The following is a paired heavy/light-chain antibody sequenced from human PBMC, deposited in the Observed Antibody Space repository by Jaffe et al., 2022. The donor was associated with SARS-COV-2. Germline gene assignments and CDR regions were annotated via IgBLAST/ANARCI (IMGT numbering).Light chain of an antibody. CDR1: QDISND. CDR3: QQSYFPPAT. J-gene: IGKJ1*01. Sequence: DIRLTQSPLSLSASVGDRVTITCRASQDISNDLNWYLQKRGEAPKLVIHTASSLHSGVPSRFSGGRSGPDFSLTITNLQTEDVGTYFCQQSYFPPATFGQGTRVEIQ. CDR2: TAS. V-gene: IGKV1-39*01.
Heavy chain of an antibody. CDR2: IYHTGYT. CDR1: GASIASNSFF. D-gene: IGHD3-9*01. J-gene: IGHJ3*01. V-gene: IGHV4-39*01. CDR3: ARQPATARFYPGAGDF. Sequence: QLQLQESGPRLVKPSETLSLTCTVSGASIASNSFFWGWIRQPPGEGLEWLGAIYHTGYTYYNPSLNSRVTMSVDTSKNEFSLRLSSVTARDTAIYYCARQPATARFYPGAGDFWGQGTLVTVSS.